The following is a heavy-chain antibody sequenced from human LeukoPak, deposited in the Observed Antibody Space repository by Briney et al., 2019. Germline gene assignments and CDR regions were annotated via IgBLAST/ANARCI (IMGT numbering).Heavy chain of an antibody. V-gene: IGHV3-7*03. Sequence: GGSLRLSCAASGFTFSSYWMSWVRQAPGKGLEWVANTKQDGSEKYYVDSVKGRFTISRDNAKNSLYLQMNSLRAEDTAVYYCARDLRELGYCSGGSCFYGMDVWGQGTTVTVSS. D-gene: IGHD2-15*01. J-gene: IGHJ6*02. CDR2: TKQDGSEK. CDR3: ARDLRELGYCSGGSCFYGMDV. CDR1: GFTFSSYW.